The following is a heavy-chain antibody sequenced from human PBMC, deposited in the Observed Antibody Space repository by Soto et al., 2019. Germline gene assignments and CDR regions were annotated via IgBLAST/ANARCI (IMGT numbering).Heavy chain of an antibody. Sequence: SETLSLTCAVYGGSFSDDASSSDWYWNWIRQSPGKGLEWIGEINHSGSTNYNPSLKSRVTISVDTSKNQFSLKLSSVTAADTAVYYCAREHITIFGVVIIPNNWFDPWGQGTLVTVS. V-gene: IGHV4-34*01. CDR1: GGSFSDDASSSDWY. CDR3: AREHITIFGVVIIPNNWFDP. D-gene: IGHD3-3*01. J-gene: IGHJ5*02. CDR2: INHSGST.